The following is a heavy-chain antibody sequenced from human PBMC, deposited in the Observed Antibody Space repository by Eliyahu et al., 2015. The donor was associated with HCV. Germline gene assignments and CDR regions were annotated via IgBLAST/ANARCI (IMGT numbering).Heavy chain of an antibody. V-gene: IGHV2-70*01. J-gene: IGHJ3*02. CDR1: GFSLPTSGTS. CDR2: VDWEDDK. CDR3: AHNTGPFDM. Sequence: QVTLKESGPALVKSTQTLTLTCTFSGFSLPTSGTSVGWIRQAPGKALEWLALVDWEDDKYYSSSLKTRLTISKDTSRNQVVLTMSDMAPSDTATYYCAHNTGPFDMWGQGTLVTVSS. D-gene: IGHD5-18*01.